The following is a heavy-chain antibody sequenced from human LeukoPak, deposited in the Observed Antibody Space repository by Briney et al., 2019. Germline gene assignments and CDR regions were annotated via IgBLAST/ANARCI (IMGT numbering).Heavy chain of an antibody. D-gene: IGHD2-15*01. CDR1: GYTFAGYY. J-gene: IGHJ4*02. V-gene: IGHV1-2*02. Sequence: ASVKVSCKASGYTFAGYYMHWVRQAPGQGLEWMGWINPNSGGTNYAQKFQGRVTMTRDTSISTAYMELSRLRSDDTAVYYCARDGGSVGHLVVVAATGIFGDLDYWGQGTLVTVSS. CDR2: INPNSGGT. CDR3: ARDGGSVGHLVVVAATGIFGDLDY.